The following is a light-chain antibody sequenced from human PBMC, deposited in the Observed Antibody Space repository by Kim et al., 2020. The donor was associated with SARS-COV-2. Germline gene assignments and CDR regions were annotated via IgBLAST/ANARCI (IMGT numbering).Light chain of an antibody. CDR3: LQTYSPPIT. Sequence: ASLGDRVTITCRASQTITTYLSWYQQKPGKAPKLLIYAASSLQSGVPSRFSASASGTDFTLTISSLQPEDFATYYCLQTYSPPITFGQGTRLEIK. J-gene: IGKJ5*01. CDR1: QTITTY. V-gene: IGKV1-39*01. CDR2: AAS.